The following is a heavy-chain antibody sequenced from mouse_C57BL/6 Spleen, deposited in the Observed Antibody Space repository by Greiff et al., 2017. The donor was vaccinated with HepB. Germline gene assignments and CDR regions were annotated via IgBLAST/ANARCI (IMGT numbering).Heavy chain of an antibody. Sequence: EVMLVESGGGLVKPGGSLKLSCAASGFTFSDYGMHWVRQAPEKGLEWVAYISSGSSTIYYADTVKGRFTISRDNAKNTLFRQMTSLRSEETARYNCGRRSNEKERARDYWGQGTSVTVSS. CDR2: ISSGSSTI. CDR1: GFTFSDYG. CDR3: GRRSNEKERARDY. V-gene: IGHV5-17*01. J-gene: IGHJ4*01.